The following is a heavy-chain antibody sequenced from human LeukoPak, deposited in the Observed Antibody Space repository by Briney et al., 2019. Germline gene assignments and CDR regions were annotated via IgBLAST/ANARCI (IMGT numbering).Heavy chain of an antibody. D-gene: IGHD4-17*01. J-gene: IGHJ4*02. CDR2: IYYDGGA. CDR3: ARGTVTTEYCDY. Sequence: PSETLSLTCTVSGGSINDYYWSWIRQAPGKGLEWIGYIYYDGGANYNPSLKSRVTMSVDTSKNQFSLRLSSVTAADTAVYYCARGTVTTEYCDYWGQGTLVTVSS. V-gene: IGHV4-59*01. CDR1: GGSINDYY.